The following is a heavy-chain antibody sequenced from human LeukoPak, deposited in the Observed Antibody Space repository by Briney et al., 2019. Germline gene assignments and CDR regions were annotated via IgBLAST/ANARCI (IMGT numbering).Heavy chain of an antibody. D-gene: IGHD3-9*01. Sequence: GASVKVSCKASGYTFTSYGISWVRQAPGQGLEWMGWISAYNGNTNYAQKLQGRVTMTTDTSTSTAYMELRSLRSDDTAVYYCARELRYFDWLGYAFDIWGQGTMVTVSS. CDR3: ARELRYFDWLGYAFDI. CDR2: ISAYNGNT. V-gene: IGHV1-18*01. CDR1: GYTFTSYG. J-gene: IGHJ3*02.